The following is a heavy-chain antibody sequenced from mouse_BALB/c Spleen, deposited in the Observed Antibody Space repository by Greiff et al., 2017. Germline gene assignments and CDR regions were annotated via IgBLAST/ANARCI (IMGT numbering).Heavy chain of an antibody. D-gene: IGHD2-2*01. J-gene: IGHJ4*01. Sequence: VQLQQSGAELVRPGSSVKISCKASGYAFSSYWMNWVKQRPGQGLEWIGQIYPGDGDTNYNGKFKGKATLTADKSSSTAYMHLSSLTSEDSAVYFCARDGYDRYAMDYWGQGTSVTVSS. CDR1: GYAFSSYW. V-gene: IGHV1-80*01. CDR2: IYPGDGDT. CDR3: ARDGYDRYAMDY.